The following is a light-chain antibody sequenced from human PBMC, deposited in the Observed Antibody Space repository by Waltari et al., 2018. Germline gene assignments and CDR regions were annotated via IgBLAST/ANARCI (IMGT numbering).Light chain of an antibody. CDR1: SGSIASNY. V-gene: IGLV6-57*03. CDR2: EDH. Sequence: FMLTQPHSVSASPGKTVTISCTRSSGSIASNYVQWFQQRPGSAPTTGIPEDHQRPSGGPDRFSGSIDSSSNSASLTISGLKTEDEADYYCQSYDTSNVIFGGGTKLTVL. CDR3: QSYDTSNVI. J-gene: IGLJ2*01.